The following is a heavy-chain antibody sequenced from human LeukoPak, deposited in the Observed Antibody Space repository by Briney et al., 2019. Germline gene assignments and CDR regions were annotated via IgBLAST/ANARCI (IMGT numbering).Heavy chain of an antibody. CDR3: ARTPAAPGSLFDY. V-gene: IGHV3-30*04. CDR2: ISYDGDNK. J-gene: IGHJ4*02. Sequence: PGGSLRLSCAVSGFTFSTYAMHWVRHAPGKGLEWVAFISYDGDNKNYADSVKGRFTICRDNSKNPLYLQMNSLRAEDTAVYYCARTPAAPGSLFDYWGQGTLVTVSS. D-gene: IGHD6-13*01. CDR1: GFTFSTYA.